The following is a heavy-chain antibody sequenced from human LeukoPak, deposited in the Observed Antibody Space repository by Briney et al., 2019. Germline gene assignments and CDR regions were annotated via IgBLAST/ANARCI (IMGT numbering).Heavy chain of an antibody. D-gene: IGHD5-18*01. V-gene: IGHV3-23*01. J-gene: IGHJ4*02. Sequence: GSLRLSCAASGFTFSSYAMSWVRQAPGKGLEWVSAISGSGGSTYYADSVKGRFTISRDNAKNSLYLQMNSLRAEDTAVYYCARGGIQLWLNNDYWGQGTLVTVSS. CDR1: GFTFSSYA. CDR3: ARGGIQLWLNNDY. CDR2: ISGSGGST.